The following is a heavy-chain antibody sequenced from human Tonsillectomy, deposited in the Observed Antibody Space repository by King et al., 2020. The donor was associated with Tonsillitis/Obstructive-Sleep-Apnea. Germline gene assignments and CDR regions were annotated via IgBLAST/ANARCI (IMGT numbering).Heavy chain of an antibody. V-gene: IGHV4-59*01. D-gene: IGHD2-2*01. Sequence: QLQESGPGLVKPSETLSLTCTVSGGSISSYYWSWIRQPPGKGLEWIGYIYYSGSTNYNPSLKSRVTLSVDTSKNQFSLKLSSVTAADTAVYYCAREVVPAATNYYYYGMDVWGQGTTVTVSS. CDR3: AREVVPAATNYYYYGMDV. CDR1: GGSISSYY. J-gene: IGHJ6*02. CDR2: IYYSGST.